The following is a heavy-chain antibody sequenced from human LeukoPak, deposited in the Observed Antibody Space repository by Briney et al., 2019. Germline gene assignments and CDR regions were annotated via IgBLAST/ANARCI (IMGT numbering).Heavy chain of an antibody. CDR2: ISSNGGST. D-gene: IGHD1-26*01. J-gene: IGHJ4*02. Sequence: GGSLRLSCSASGFTFSSYAMHWVRQAPGKGLEYVSAISSNGGSTYYADSVKGRFTISRDNSKNTLYLQMNSLRAEDTAVYYCAKEPGAGGSQVVYYFDYWGQGTLVTVSS. V-gene: IGHV3-64*04. CDR1: GFTFSSYA. CDR3: AKEPGAGGSQVVYYFDY.